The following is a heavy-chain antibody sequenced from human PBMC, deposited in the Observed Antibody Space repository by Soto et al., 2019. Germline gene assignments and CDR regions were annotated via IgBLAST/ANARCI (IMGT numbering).Heavy chain of an antibody. CDR3: ARHFYYYDSSGYPGPFDY. J-gene: IGHJ4*02. CDR2: IYPGDSDT. V-gene: IGHV5-51*01. D-gene: IGHD3-22*01. Sequence: PGESLKISCKGSGYSFTSYWIGWVRQMPGKGLEWMGIIYPGDSDTRYSPSFQGQATISADKSISTAYLQWSSLKASDTAMYYCARHFYYYDSSGYPGPFDYWGQGTLVTVSS. CDR1: GYSFTSYW.